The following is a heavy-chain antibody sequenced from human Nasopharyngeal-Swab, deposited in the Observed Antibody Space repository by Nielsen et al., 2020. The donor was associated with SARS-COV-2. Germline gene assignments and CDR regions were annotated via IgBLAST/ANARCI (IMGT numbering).Heavy chain of an antibody. CDR2: MNPNSGNT. Sequence: WVRQAPGQGLEWMGWMNPNSGNTGYAQKFQGRVTMTRNTSISTAYMELSSLRSEGTAVYCCASRYYDFWSGYPSAFDIWGQGTMVTVSS. J-gene: IGHJ3*02. D-gene: IGHD3-3*01. CDR3: ASRYYDFWSGYPSAFDI. V-gene: IGHV1-8*01.